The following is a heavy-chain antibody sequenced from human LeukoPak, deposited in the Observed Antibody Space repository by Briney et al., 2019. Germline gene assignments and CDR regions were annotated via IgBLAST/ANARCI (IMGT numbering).Heavy chain of an antibody. D-gene: IGHD6-6*01. CDR2: IYYSGST. CDR1: GGSISSSSYY. CDR3: ARHDSSSSNYAQIFDY. J-gene: IGHJ4*02. V-gene: IGHV4-39*01. Sequence: SETLSLTCTVSGGSISSSSYYWGWIRQPPGKGLEWIGSIYYSGSTYYNPSLKSRVTMSVDTSKNQFSLKLSSVTAADTAVYYCARHDSSSSNYAQIFDYWGQGTLVTVSS.